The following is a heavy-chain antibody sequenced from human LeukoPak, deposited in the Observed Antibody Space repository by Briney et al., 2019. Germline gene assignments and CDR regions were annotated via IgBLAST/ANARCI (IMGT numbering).Heavy chain of an antibody. D-gene: IGHD3-10*01. CDR1: GYSFTSLY. V-gene: IGHV1-46*01. CDR3: ARERARVGTKDDAFDV. J-gene: IGHJ3*01. Sequence: ASVTVSCKASGYSFTSLYMHWVRPASGQPPEGMGAIDPSGGSTRNAQKFQGRITMTRDTSTSTVHLELSSLRYDDTAVYYCARERARVGTKDDAFDVWGQGTMVIVSS. CDR2: IDPSGGST.